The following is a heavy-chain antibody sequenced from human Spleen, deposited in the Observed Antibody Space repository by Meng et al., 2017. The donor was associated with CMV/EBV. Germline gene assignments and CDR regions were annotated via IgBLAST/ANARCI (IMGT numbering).Heavy chain of an antibody. J-gene: IGHJ4*02. D-gene: IGHD2-15*01. Sequence: KASGYTFTGYYMHWVRQAPGQGLEWMGWINPNSGGTNYAQKFQGRVTMTRDTSISTAYMELSRLRSDDTAVYYCARGVVAVYYFDYWGQGTLVTVSS. CDR3: ARGVVAVYYFDY. CDR2: INPNSGGT. V-gene: IGHV1-2*02. CDR1: GYTFTGYY.